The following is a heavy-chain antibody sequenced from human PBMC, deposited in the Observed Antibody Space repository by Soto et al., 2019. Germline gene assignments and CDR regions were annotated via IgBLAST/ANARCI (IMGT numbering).Heavy chain of an antibody. CDR3: ASDSAYIVVVPAPNAALDDYYYYYDIDV. Sequence: EVQMVESGGGLVQPGGSLRLSCAASGFTLSSYWMSWVRQAPGKGLEWVANIKHDGGEKYYVDSVKGRFTISRDNAKNSLYLQMSSLRSEDTAVYYCASDSAYIVVVPAPNAALDDYYYYYDIDVCEQVTTDTVSS. CDR2: IKHDGGEK. J-gene: IGHJ6*01. CDR1: GFTLSSYW. V-gene: IGHV3-7*03. D-gene: IGHD2-2*01.